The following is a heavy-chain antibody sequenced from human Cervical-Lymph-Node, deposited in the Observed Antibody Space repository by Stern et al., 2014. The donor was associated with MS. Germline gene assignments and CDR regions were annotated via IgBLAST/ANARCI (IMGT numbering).Heavy chain of an antibody. CDR1: GGSISSGAYY. D-gene: IGHD3-9*01. CDR2: RDYSGNT. Sequence: QVQLVESGPGLEKPSQTLSLTCTVSGGSISSGAYYWSWIRQQPGKGLEWIGDRDYSGNTYYNPSLESRVTIPVHTSTDQIPLKLSSVTAADTAVYYCARDKVYDVLTGYPYYFDYWGQGTLVTVSS. V-gene: IGHV4-31*03. J-gene: IGHJ4*02. CDR3: ARDKVYDVLTGYPYYFDY.